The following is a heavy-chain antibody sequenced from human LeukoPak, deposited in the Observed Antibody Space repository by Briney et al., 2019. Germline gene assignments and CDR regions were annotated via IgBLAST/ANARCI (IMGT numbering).Heavy chain of an antibody. D-gene: IGHD1-7*01. V-gene: IGHV3-23*01. J-gene: IGHJ3*02. CDR1: GFTVSGNY. Sequence: PGGSLRLSCAASGFTVSGNYMSWVRQAPGKGLEWVSAISGSGGSTYYADSVKGRFTISRDNSKNTLYLQMNSLRAEDTAVYYCAKVLHLTGTLDAFDIWGQGTMVTVSS. CDR2: ISGSGGST. CDR3: AKVLHLTGTLDAFDI.